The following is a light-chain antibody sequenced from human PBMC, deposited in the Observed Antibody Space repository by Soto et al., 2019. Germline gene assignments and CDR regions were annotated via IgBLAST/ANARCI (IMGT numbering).Light chain of an antibody. Sequence: QSVLAQPPSASGSPGQSVTISCTGTSSDVGGHNYVSWYQQHPGKAPKVMIYEVSKRPSGVPDRFSGSKSGNTASLNVSGLQAEDEADYYCSSYGGSNNLFVFGTGTKVTVL. J-gene: IGLJ1*01. V-gene: IGLV2-8*01. CDR1: SSDVGGHNY. CDR3: SSYGGSNNLFV. CDR2: EVS.